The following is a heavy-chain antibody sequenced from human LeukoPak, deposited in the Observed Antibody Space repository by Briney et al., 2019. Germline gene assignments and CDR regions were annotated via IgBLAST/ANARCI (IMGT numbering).Heavy chain of an antibody. CDR1: GFTFSSYS. Sequence: GGSLSLSCAASGFTFSSYSMSWVRQPPGKGLEWVSFISESGGTTYYPELLNGRFNITRDNSKNALYLQMNSLRAEDTAVYYCAKVPARGHHCVTLRYFDYWGQGTLVTVSS. J-gene: IGHJ4*02. CDR3: AKVPARGHHCVTLRYFDY. V-gene: IGHV3-23*01. CDR2: ISESGGTT. D-gene: IGHD1-14*01.